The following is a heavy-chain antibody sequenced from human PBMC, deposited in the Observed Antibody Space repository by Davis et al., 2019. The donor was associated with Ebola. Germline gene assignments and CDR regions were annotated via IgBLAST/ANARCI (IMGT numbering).Heavy chain of an antibody. D-gene: IGHD3-10*01. CDR1: GYTFTSYD. V-gene: IGHV1-8*01. J-gene: IGHJ6*02. CDR3: ARDRYVVQGVIQGIASDYYYYGMDV. Sequence: ASVKVSCKASGYTFTSYDINWVRQATGQGLEWMGWMNPNSGNTGYAQKFQGRITMTRNISISTAYMELSSLRSDDTAVYYCARDRYVVQGVIQGIASDYYYYGMDVWGQGTTVTVSS. CDR2: MNPNSGNT.